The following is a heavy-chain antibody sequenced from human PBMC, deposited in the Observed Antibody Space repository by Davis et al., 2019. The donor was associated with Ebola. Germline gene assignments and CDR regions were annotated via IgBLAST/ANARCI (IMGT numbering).Heavy chain of an antibody. Sequence: SETLSLTCAVYGGSFNGYYWSWIRQPPGKGLEWIGEINHSGTTNYNPSLKSRVTTSVDTSTNQFPMKLNSVTAADTAVYYCARGLGLGCFDSWGRGTLVTVSS. CDR3: ARGLGLGCFDS. CDR2: INHSGTT. V-gene: IGHV4-34*01. J-gene: IGHJ5*01. CDR1: GGSFNGYY.